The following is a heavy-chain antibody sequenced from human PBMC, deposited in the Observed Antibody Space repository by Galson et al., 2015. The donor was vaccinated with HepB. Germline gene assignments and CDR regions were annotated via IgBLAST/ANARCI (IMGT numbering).Heavy chain of an antibody. D-gene: IGHD4-17*01. CDR1: GFTFNNYE. Sequence: SLRLSCAASGFTFNNYEMNWVRQAPGKGLEWVSFISTSGATIYYADSVQGRFTISRDNAKNSLYLQMNSLRAEDTAVYYCARDRDYGDDYVGPGDAFDIWGQGTMVIVSS. J-gene: IGHJ3*02. CDR2: ISTSGATI. CDR3: ARDRDYGDDYVGPGDAFDI. V-gene: IGHV3-48*03.